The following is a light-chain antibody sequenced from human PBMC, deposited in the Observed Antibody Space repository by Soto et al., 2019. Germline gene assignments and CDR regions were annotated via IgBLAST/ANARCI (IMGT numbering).Light chain of an antibody. J-gene: IGKJ1*01. CDR3: QQFHSFPWT. V-gene: IGKV1-5*01. CDR1: QTIHSF. CDR2: DAS. Sequence: DIQMTQSPSTLSASVGDRVTITCRASQTIHSFLAWYQQKAGKAPKLLIYDASNMESEVPSRFSGSGSGTEFTLTVSSLQPDDFATFYCQQFHSFPWTFGQGTKVDIK.